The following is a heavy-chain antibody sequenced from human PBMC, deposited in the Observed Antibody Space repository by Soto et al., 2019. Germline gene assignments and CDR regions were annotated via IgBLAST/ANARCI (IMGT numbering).Heavy chain of an antibody. D-gene: IGHD6-19*01. Sequence: GGSLRPSCAASGFTFSSYAMSWVRQAPGKGLEWVSAISGSGGSTYYADSVKGRLTISRDNSKNTLYLQMNSLRAEDTAVYYCAKALAGGWYYYYGMDVWGQGTTVTVSS. CDR3: AKALAGGWYYYYGMDV. J-gene: IGHJ6*02. CDR1: GFTFSSYA. CDR2: ISGSGGST. V-gene: IGHV3-23*01.